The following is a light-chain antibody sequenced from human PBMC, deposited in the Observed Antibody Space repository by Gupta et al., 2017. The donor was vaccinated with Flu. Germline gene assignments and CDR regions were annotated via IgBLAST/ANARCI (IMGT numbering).Light chain of an antibody. CDR1: QDISNT. Sequence: AIQLTKSPSSLFASGGDRVTITCRASQDISNTLGWYQQKPGKAPKLLMYDASTLQSGVPSRFSGSGSGTDFTLTISSLQPEDLATYYCRHDYNYPLTFGGGTKVEIK. V-gene: IGKV1-6*01. CDR3: RHDYNYPLT. CDR2: DAS. J-gene: IGKJ4*01.